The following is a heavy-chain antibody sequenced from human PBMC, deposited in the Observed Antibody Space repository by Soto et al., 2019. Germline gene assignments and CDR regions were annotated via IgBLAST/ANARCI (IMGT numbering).Heavy chain of an antibody. CDR3: AKAARHNYYYGMDV. D-gene: IGHD6-6*01. CDR1: GFTFDDYA. V-gene: IGHV3-9*01. CDR2: ISWNSGSI. Sequence: LRLSCAASGFTFDDYAMHWVRQAPGKGLEWVSGISWNSGSIGYADSVKGRFTISRDNAKNSLYLQMNSLRAEDTALYYCAKAARHNYYYGMDVWGQGTTVTVSS. J-gene: IGHJ6*02.